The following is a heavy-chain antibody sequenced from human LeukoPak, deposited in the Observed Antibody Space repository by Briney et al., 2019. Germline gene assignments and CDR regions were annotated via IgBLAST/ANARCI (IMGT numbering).Heavy chain of an antibody. CDR1: GFTFSSYG. J-gene: IGHJ5*02. CDR2: INPNSGGT. CDR3: ARAYRIAARPGRANWFDP. V-gene: IGHV1-2*02. D-gene: IGHD6-6*01. Sequence: GGSLRLSCAASGFTFSSYGMHWVRQAPGQGLEWVGWINPNSGGTNYAQKFQGRVTMTRDTSISTAYMELSRLRSDDTAVYYCARAYRIAARPGRANWFDPWGQGTLVTVSS.